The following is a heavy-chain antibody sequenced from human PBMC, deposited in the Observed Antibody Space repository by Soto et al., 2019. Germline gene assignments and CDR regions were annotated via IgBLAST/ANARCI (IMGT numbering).Heavy chain of an antibody. J-gene: IGHJ4*02. CDR1: GGSISSYY. Sequence: VQLQESGPGLVKSSETLSLTCTVSGGSISSYYWTWIRQSPGKGLEWIGYIYSGSTNYNPSLKSRVTISVDTSNKQFSLHLISVTAADTAVYYCARASWTVAGTVTYDYWGQGTLVTVSS. V-gene: IGHV4-59*01. CDR2: IYSGST. CDR3: ARASWTVAGTVTYDY. D-gene: IGHD6-13*01.